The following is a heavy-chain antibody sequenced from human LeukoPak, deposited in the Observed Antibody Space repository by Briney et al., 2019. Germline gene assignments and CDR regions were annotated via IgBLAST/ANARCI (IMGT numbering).Heavy chain of an antibody. CDR1: GGSINSNDYY. CDR3: ARRGTIDSGRPWN. V-gene: IGHV4-39*01. J-gene: IGHJ4*02. Sequence: SETLSLTCTVSGGSINSNDYYWGWIRQPPGKGLEWIGGMHYSGSTYYNQSLKSRVTISVDTSKNQFSLRVSSVTAADTALYYCARRGTIDSGRPWNWGQGTLVTVSS. D-gene: IGHD1-26*01. CDR2: MHYSGST.